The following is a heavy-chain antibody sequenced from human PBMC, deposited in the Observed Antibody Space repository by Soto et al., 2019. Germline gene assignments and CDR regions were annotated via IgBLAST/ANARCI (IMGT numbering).Heavy chain of an antibody. Sequence: GESLKISCKGLGYAFPASWTSGGAKRPGKGLEWMGRIDPSDSYTNYSPSFQGHVTISADKSISTAYLQWSSLKASDTAMYYCARLGPKRGRNWFDPWGQGTLVTVSS. J-gene: IGHJ5*02. CDR1: GYAFPASW. CDR3: ARLGPKRGRNWFDP. V-gene: IGHV5-10-1*01. CDR2: IDPSDSYT. D-gene: IGHD7-27*01.